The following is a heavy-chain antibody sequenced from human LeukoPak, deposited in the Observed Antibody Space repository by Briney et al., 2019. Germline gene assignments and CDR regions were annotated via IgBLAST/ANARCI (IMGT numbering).Heavy chain of an antibody. CDR3: ARVPDGSGSYGYFNY. D-gene: IGHD3-10*01. V-gene: IGHV4-30-4*01. J-gene: IGHJ4*02. CDR2: IYYSGST. CDR1: GGSISSGDYY. Sequence: PSETLSLTCTVSGGSISSGDYYWSWIRQPPGKGLEWIGYIYYSGSTYYNPSLKSRVTISVDTSKNQYSLRLSSVTAADTAVYYCARVPDGSGSYGYFNYWGQGTLVTVSS.